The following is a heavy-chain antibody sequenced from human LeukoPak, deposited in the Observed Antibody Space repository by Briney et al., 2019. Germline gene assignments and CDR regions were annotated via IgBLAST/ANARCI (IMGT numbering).Heavy chain of an antibody. D-gene: IGHD5-12*01. Sequence: GGSLRLSCAASGFTFSSYWMHWVRQAPGKGLVWVSRINSDGSSTSYADSVKGRFTISRDNSKNTLYLQMNSLRAEDTAVYYCAKDLGSWPRYFDYWGQGTLVTVSS. J-gene: IGHJ4*02. CDR2: INSDGSST. V-gene: IGHV3-74*01. CDR1: GFTFSSYW. CDR3: AKDLGSWPRYFDY.